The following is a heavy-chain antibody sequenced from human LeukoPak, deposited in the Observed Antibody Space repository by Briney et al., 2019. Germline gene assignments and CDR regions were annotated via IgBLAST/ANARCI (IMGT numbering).Heavy chain of an antibody. J-gene: IGHJ4*02. Sequence: PGGSLRLSCAASGFTVSTNYMTWVRQAPGKGLDWVSIINTGGYTYYIDSVKGRFTISRDKSKNTLYLQMTFLNVEDTAVYYYARESGSYLQWGQGTLVTVSS. D-gene: IGHD1-26*01. CDR3: ARESGSYLQ. CDR2: INTGGYT. CDR1: GFTVSTNY. V-gene: IGHV3-53*01.